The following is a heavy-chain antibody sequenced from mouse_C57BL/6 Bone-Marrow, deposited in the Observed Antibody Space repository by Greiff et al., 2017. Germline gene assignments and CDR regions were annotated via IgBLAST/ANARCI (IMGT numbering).Heavy chain of an antibody. Sequence: EVQRVESGGDLVKPGGSLKLSCAASGFTFSSYGMSWVRQTPDKRLEWVATISSGGSYTYYPDSVKGRFTISRDNAKNTLYLQMSSLKSEDTAMYYCARQGGNYKKANWYFDVWGTGTTVTVSS. CDR3: ARQGGNYKKANWYFDV. J-gene: IGHJ1*03. D-gene: IGHD2-1*01. V-gene: IGHV5-6*01. CDR2: ISSGGSYT. CDR1: GFTFSSYG.